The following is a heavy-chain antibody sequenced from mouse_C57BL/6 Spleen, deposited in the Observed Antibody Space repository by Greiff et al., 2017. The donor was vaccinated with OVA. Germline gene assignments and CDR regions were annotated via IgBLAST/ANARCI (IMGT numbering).Heavy chain of an antibody. CDR2: IRSKSSNYAT. CDR3: VPRDWFAY. J-gene: IGHJ3*01. Sequence: EVQLQQSGGGLVQPKGSLKLSCAASGFTFNTYAMHWVRQAPGKGLEWVARIRSKSSNYATYYAYSVKDRFTISRDVSQSMLYLQMNNLKAEDTAMYYCVPRDWFAYWGQGTLVTVSA. CDR1: GFTFNTYA. V-gene: IGHV10-3*01.